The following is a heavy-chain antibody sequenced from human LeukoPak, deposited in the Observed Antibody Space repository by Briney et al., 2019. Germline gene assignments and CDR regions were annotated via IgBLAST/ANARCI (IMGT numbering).Heavy chain of an antibody. CDR1: GFTFTNYA. V-gene: IGHV3-23*01. CDR3: AKAKLQRVTVFGVVCYFDS. Sequence: PGGSLRLSCAVSGFTFTNYAMSWVRQAPGKGLEWVSAISGSGGSTYYADSVKGRFTISRDNSKNTLFLQVNSLRDEDTAVYYCAKAKLQRVTVFGVVCYFDSWGPGTLVSVSS. J-gene: IGHJ4*02. CDR2: ISGSGGST. D-gene: IGHD3-3*01.